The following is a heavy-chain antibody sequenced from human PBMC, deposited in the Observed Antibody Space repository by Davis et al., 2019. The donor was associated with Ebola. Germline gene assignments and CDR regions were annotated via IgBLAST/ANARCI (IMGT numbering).Heavy chain of an antibody. CDR1: GGSISSSNW. Sequence: SETLSLTCAVSGGSISSSNWWSCVRQPPGKGLEWIGDIYHSGSTNYNPSLQSRVTISVDTSKNQFSLKLSSVTAADTAVYYCAREGFRYNWKIGRMDVWGQGTTVTVSS. CDR3: AREGFRYNWKIGRMDV. D-gene: IGHD1-20*01. J-gene: IGHJ6*02. CDR2: IYHSGST. V-gene: IGHV4-4*02.